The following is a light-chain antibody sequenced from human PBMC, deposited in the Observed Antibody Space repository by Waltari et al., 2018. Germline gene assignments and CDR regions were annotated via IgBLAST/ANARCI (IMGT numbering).Light chain of an antibody. V-gene: IGLV1-40*01. CDR1: SSHIVAGHD. CDR2: GNS. J-gene: IGLJ2*01. Sequence: QSVLTQPPSVSGAPGQRVTISCTGPSSHIVAGHDVHWYQQFPGTAPKLLIYGNSNRPSGVPDRFSGSKSDTSASLTITGLQAEDEADYFCHSFDSSLSTGVVFGGGTKVTVL. CDR3: HSFDSSLSTGVV.